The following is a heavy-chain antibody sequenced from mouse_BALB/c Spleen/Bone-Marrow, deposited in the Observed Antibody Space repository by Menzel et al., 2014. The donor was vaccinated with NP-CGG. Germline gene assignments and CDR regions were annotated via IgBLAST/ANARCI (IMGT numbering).Heavy chain of an antibody. J-gene: IGHJ4*01. CDR2: IDPANGDS. V-gene: IGHV14-3*02. CDR1: GFNIKDTY. D-gene: IGHD6-1*01. Sequence: VQLQQSGAELVKPGASVMLSCTASGFNIKDTYMYWVKQRPEQGLEWIGRIDPANGDSKYDPKFQGKATITADTSSNTAYLQLSSLTSEDTAVYYCARSSQDYDMDDWGQGTSVTVSS. CDR3: ARSSQDYDMDD.